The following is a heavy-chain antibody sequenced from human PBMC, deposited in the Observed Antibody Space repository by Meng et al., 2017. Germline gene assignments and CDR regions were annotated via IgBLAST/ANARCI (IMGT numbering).Heavy chain of an antibody. J-gene: IGHJ4*02. CDR2: IYYSGST. CDR3: ARDCSGGSCYSVGV. Sequence: QGPLQGAGPGPVRPSETLSLTCTVSGGSVSSGSYYWSWIRQPPGKGLEWIGYIYYSGSTNYNPSLKSRVTISVDTSKNQFSLKLSSVTAADTAVYYCARDCSGGSCYSVGVWGQGTLVTVSS. CDR1: GGSVSSGSYY. D-gene: IGHD2-15*01. V-gene: IGHV4-61*01.